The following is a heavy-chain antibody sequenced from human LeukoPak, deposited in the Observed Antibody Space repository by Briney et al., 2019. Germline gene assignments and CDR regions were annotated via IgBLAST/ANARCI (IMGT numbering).Heavy chain of an antibody. D-gene: IGHD1-26*01. CDR1: GFTFSSFA. Sequence: GGSLRLSCAASGFTFSSFAMSWVRQAPGKGMGWVSAISGSVGSTYYADSVKGRFTTSRDNSKNTLYLQMNSLRAEDTAVYYCAKDSYSGSYDYWGQGTLVTVSS. CDR3: AKDSYSGSYDY. CDR2: ISGSVGST. V-gene: IGHV3-23*01. J-gene: IGHJ4*02.